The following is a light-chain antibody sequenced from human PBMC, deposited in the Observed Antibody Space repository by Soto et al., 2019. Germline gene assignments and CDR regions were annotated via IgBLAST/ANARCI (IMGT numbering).Light chain of an antibody. CDR3: QKYNNLPYT. CDR2: DAS. J-gene: IGKJ2*01. Sequence: DIQMTQSPSSLSASLGDRVTITCQASQAISKYLHWYHQRPGKAPILVIYDASNLEAGAPSRFRGGGSGTSFTLTISSLQPDDIGTYFCQKYNNLPYTFGQGTKLDIK. V-gene: IGKV1-33*01. CDR1: QAISKY.